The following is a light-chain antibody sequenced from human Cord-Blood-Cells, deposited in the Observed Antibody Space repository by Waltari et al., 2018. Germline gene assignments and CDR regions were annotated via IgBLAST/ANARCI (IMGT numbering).Light chain of an antibody. V-gene: IGLV2-11*01. CDR1: SSAVGGYNY. Sequence: QSALTQPRSVSGSTGQSVTISCTGTSSAVGGYNYVSWYQQHPGKAPKLMIYDVSKRPSGVPDRFSGSKSGNTASLTISGLQAEDEADYYCCSYAGSYVFGTGTKVTVL. CDR2: DVS. CDR3: CSYAGSYV. J-gene: IGLJ1*01.